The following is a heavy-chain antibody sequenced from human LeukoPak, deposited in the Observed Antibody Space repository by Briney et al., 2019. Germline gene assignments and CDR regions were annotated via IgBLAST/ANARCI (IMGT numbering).Heavy chain of an antibody. CDR3: ARLDVVRGVIIDY. D-gene: IGHD3-10*01. CDR1: GGSISSSSYY. V-gene: IGHV4-39*01. Sequence: SETLSLTCTVSGGSISSSSYYWGWIRQPPGKGLEWIGSIYYSGSTYYNPSLKSRVTISVDTSKNQFSLKLSSVTAADTAVYYCARLDVVRGVIIDYWGQGTLVTVSS. CDR2: IYYSGST. J-gene: IGHJ4*02.